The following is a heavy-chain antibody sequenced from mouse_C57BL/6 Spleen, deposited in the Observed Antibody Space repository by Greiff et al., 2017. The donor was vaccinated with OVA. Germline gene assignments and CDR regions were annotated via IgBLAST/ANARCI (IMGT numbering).Heavy chain of an antibody. CDR3: AKQLRLYHAMDY. D-gene: IGHD3-2*02. CDR1: GYTFTSYN. J-gene: IGHJ4*01. CDR2: IYPGNGDT. Sequence: SGAELVRPGASVKMSCKASGYTFTSYNMHWVKQTPRQGLEWIGAIYPGNGDTSYNQKFKGKATLTVDKSSSTAYMQLSSLTSEDSAVYFCAKQLRLYHAMDYWGQGTSVTVSS. V-gene: IGHV1-12*01.